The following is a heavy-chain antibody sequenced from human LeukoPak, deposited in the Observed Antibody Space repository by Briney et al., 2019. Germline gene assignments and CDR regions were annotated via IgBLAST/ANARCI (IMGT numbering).Heavy chain of an antibody. CDR3: AKDGIGAPDY. Sequence: GGSLRLSCAASGFTFSSYGMHWVRQAPGKGLEWVAVISYDGSNKYYADSAKGRFTISRDNSKNTLYLQMNSLRAEDTAVYYCAKDGIGAPDYWGQGTLVTVSS. D-gene: IGHD3-10*01. CDR2: ISYDGSNK. J-gene: IGHJ4*02. CDR1: GFTFSSYG. V-gene: IGHV3-30*18.